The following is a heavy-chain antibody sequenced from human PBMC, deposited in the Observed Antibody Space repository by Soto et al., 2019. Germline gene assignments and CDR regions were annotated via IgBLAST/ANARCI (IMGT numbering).Heavy chain of an antibody. Sequence: VVLRLSCAACGFTFSSYSMNWVRQAPGKGLEWVSSISSSSYIYYADSVKGRFTISRDNAKNSLYLQMNSLRAEDTAVYYFARTYYYDSSGYWGYYGMDVWGQGTTVTASS. D-gene: IGHD3-22*01. V-gene: IGHV3-21*01. CDR2: ISSSSYI. CDR1: GFTFSSYS. J-gene: IGHJ6*02. CDR3: ARTYYYDSSGYWGYYGMDV.